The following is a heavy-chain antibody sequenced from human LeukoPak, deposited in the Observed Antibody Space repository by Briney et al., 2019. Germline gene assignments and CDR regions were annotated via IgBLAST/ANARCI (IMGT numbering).Heavy chain of an antibody. CDR2: IYYSGST. J-gene: IGHJ6*02. Sequence: SETLSLTCTVSGGSISSGGYYWSWIHQHPGKGLEWIGYIYYSGSTYYNPSLKSRVTISVDTSKNQFSLKLSSVTAADTAVYYCAKEVSSSWYGHYYGMDVWGQGTTVTVSS. CDR3: AKEVSSSWYGHYYGMDV. CDR1: GGSISSGGYY. D-gene: IGHD6-13*01. V-gene: IGHV4-31*03.